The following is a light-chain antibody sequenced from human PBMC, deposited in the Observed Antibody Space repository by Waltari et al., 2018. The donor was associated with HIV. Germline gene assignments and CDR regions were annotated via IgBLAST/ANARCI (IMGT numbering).Light chain of an antibody. CDR1: QSIFYNSNSKNY. V-gene: IGKV4-1*01. Sequence: DIVMTQSPASLPVSLGERAAINCKSSQSIFYNSNSKNYLAWYQQKPGQPPRLLIYWASTRESGVPDRFSGSGSGTDFTLNISSLQAEDVAVYYCQQYYSTPLTFGQGTKVEIK. CDR2: WAS. J-gene: IGKJ1*01. CDR3: QQYYSTPLT.